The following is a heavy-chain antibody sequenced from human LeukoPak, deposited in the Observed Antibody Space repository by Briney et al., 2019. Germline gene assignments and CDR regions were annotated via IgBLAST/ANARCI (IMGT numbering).Heavy chain of an antibody. V-gene: IGHV4-59*01. J-gene: IGHJ4*02. D-gene: IGHD1-26*01. Sequence: PSETLSLTCTVSGGSISNYYWSWIRQPPGKGLEWIGYIYYSGSTNYNPSLKSRVTISVDTSKNQFSLKLSSVTAADTAVYYCARDAWRELGLLDYWGQGTLVTVSS. CDR1: GGSISNYY. CDR3: ARDAWRELGLLDY. CDR2: IYYSGST.